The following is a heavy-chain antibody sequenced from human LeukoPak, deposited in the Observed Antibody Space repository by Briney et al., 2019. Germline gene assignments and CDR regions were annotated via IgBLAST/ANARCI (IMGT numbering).Heavy chain of an antibody. D-gene: IGHD3-10*01. Sequence: GRSLRLSCAASGFTFSSYWMHWVRQAAGKGLVWDSRINTDGSSTTYADSVKGRFTISRDNAENTLYLQMTSLRAEDTAVYYCARDGSGNYVYNWFDPWGQGTLVTVSS. CDR3: ARDGSGNYVYNWFDP. CDR2: INTDGSST. J-gene: IGHJ5*02. V-gene: IGHV3-74*01. CDR1: GFTFSSYW.